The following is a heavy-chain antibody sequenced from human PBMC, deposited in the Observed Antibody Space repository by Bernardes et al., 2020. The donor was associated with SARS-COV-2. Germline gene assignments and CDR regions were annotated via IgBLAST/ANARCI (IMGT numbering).Heavy chain of an antibody. V-gene: IGHV3-74*01. D-gene: IGHD2-8*01. J-gene: IGHJ5*02. CDR3: ARDLGYCTKGVCSP. CDR1: GFTFSTSW. Sequence: GGSLRLSCAASGFTFSTSWLHWVRQAPGKGLVWVSRINTDGSSTSYADSVKGRFTISRDNAKNTLFLQMSSLRAEDTAVYYCARDLGYCTKGVCSPWGQGTLVTVSS. CDR2: INTDGSST.